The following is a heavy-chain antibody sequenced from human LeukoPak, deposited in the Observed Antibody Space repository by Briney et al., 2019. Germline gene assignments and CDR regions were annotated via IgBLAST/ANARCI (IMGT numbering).Heavy chain of an antibody. Sequence: GGSLRLSCAASGFTFSNCWMTWVRQAPGKELEWVANIKKDGSGKYYVDSVKGRFTISRDNAKNSLYLQMNSLRPEDTAVYYCAVEVAVSATGGDYWGQGTLVTVSS. CDR3: AVEVAVSATGGDY. CDR2: IKKDGSGK. CDR1: GFTFSNCW. D-gene: IGHD6-19*01. V-gene: IGHV3-7*01. J-gene: IGHJ4*02.